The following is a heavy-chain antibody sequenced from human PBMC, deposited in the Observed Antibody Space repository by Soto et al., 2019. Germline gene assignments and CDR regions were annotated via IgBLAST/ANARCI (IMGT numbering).Heavy chain of an antibody. V-gene: IGHV4-59*01. CDR2: IYYSGST. D-gene: IGHD1-7*01. CDR3: ARRYGTSFDY. Sequence: SETLSLTCTVSGGSISSYYWSWIRQPPGKGLEWIGYIYYSGSTNYNPSLKSRVTISVDTSKNQFSLKLSSVTAADTAVYYCARRYGTSFDYWGQGTLVTVSS. J-gene: IGHJ4*02. CDR1: GGSISSYY.